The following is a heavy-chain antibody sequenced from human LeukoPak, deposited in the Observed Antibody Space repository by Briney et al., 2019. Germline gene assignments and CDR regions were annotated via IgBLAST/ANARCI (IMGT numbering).Heavy chain of an antibody. J-gene: IGHJ3*02. Sequence: ETLSLTCTVSGGSIGSSSYYWGWIRQPPGKGLEWIGSIYYSGSTYYNPSLKSRVTISVDTSKNQFSLKLSSVTAADTAVYYCARTRTNYYGSGSYRRDDAFDIWGRGTMVTVSS. CDR2: IYYSGST. CDR1: GGSIGSSSYY. V-gene: IGHV4-39*07. CDR3: ARTRTNYYGSGSYRRDDAFDI. D-gene: IGHD3-10*01.